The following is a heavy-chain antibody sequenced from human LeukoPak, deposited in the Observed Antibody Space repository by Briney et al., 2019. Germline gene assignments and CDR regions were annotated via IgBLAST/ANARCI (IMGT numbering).Heavy chain of an antibody. V-gene: IGHV3-21*01. Sequence: PGGSLRLSCAASGFTFSSYSMNWVRQAPGKGLEWVSSISSSSSYIYYADSVKGRFTISRDNAKNSLYLQMNSLRAEDTAVYYCARGRDGYNPLGYWGQGTLVTVSS. D-gene: IGHD5-24*01. CDR2: ISSSSSYI. CDR3: ARGRDGYNPLGY. J-gene: IGHJ4*02. CDR1: GFTFSSYS.